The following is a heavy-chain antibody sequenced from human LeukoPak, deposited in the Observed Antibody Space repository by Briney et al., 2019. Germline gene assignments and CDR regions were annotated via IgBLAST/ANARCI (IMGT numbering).Heavy chain of an antibody. Sequence: ASVKVSCKASGYTFTSYGFTWVRQAPGQGLEWMGWIHIYRGNTNYAQKFQGRVTMTTDTSTSTVYMEVRGLRSDDTAMYYCARDVGITVADSFDPWGQGTLVTVSS. V-gene: IGHV1-18*01. D-gene: IGHD6-13*01. CDR1: GYTFTSYG. CDR3: ARDVGITVADSFDP. J-gene: IGHJ5*02. CDR2: IHIYRGNT.